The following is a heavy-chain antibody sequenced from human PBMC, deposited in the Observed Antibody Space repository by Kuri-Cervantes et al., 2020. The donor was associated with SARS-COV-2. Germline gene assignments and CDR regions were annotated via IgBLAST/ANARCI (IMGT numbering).Heavy chain of an antibody. CDR2: IFSNGDK. J-gene: IGHJ5*01. D-gene: IGHD2/OR15-2a*01. CDR3: ARVLRLETLGLWFDP. CDR1: GFSLTNPKMG. V-gene: IGHV2-26*01. Sequence: SGPTLVKPTETPTLTCAVSGFSLTNPKMGVTWIRRPPGKALDWLALIFSNGDKSYNRSLRRGLTISRDTSKSQVFLTMTNVDPVDTATYFCARVLRLETLGLWFDPWGQGILVTVSS.